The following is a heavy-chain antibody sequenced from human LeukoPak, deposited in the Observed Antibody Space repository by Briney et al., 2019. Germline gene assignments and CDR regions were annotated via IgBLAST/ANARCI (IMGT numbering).Heavy chain of an antibody. V-gene: IGHV3-48*01. CDR2: ISASGSNI. J-gene: IGHJ4*02. D-gene: IGHD1-1*01. CDR3: VRVKGTYFDF. Sequence: PGGSLRLSCAASGFPFSSYSMNWVRQAAGKGLEWVAYISASGSNIYYLDSVKGRFTVSRDNAMNSLFLQMDRPRAEDTAVYYCVRVKGTYFDFWGQGTLVTVSS. CDR1: GFPFSSYS.